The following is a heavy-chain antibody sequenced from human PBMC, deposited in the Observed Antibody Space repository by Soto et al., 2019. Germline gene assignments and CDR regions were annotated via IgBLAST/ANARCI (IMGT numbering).Heavy chain of an antibody. CDR2: ISYDGSNK. J-gene: IGHJ4*02. CDR1: GFTFSSYA. D-gene: IGHD1-26*01. CDR3: ARDRVGWELLMFCDY. V-gene: IGHV3-30-3*01. Sequence: PGGSLRLSCAASGFTFSSYAMHWVRQAPGKGLEWVAVISYDGSNKYYADSVKGRFTISRDNSKNTLYLQMNSLRAEDTAVYYCARDRVGWELLMFCDYWGQGTLVTVSS.